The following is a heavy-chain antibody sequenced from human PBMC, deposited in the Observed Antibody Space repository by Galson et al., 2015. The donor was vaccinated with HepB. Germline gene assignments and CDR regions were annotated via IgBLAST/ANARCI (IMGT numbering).Heavy chain of an antibody. V-gene: IGHV3-30-3*01. CDR1: GFTFSSYA. CDR3: ARDRYYYDSSGYYPL. Sequence: SLRLSCAASGFTFSSYAMHWVRQAPGKGLEWVAVISYDGSNTYYADSVKGRFTISRDNSKNTLYLQMNSLRAEDTAVYYCARDRYYYDSSGYYPLWGQGTLVTVSS. D-gene: IGHD3-22*01. CDR2: ISYDGSNT. J-gene: IGHJ4*02.